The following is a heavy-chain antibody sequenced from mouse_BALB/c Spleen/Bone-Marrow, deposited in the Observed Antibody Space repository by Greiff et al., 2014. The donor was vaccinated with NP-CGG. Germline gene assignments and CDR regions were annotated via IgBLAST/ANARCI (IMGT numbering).Heavy chain of an antibody. J-gene: IGHJ3*01. CDR3: ARAGTTASAWFAY. CDR2: ISSGGST. CDR1: GFTFSSYA. V-gene: IGHV5-6-5*01. D-gene: IGHD1-2*01. Sequence: VQLKESGGGLVKPGGSLKPSCAASGFTFSSYAMSWVRQTPEKRLEWVASISSGGSTYYPDSVKGRFTTSRDNARNILYLQMSSLRSEDTAMYYCARAGTTASAWFAYWGQGTLVTVSA.